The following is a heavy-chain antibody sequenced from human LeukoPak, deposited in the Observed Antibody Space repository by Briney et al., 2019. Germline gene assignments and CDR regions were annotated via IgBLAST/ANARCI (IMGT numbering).Heavy chain of an antibody. Sequence: NPGGSLRHACAASGFTFSSYSLNWVRQAPGKGLEWVSSISSSSSYIYYADSVKGRFTISRDNAKNSLYLQMNSLRAEDTAVYYCARDPSILYGSGPSDYWGQGTLVTVSS. CDR3: ARDPSILYGSGPSDY. V-gene: IGHV3-21*01. CDR1: GFTFSSYS. CDR2: ISSSSSYI. D-gene: IGHD3-10*01. J-gene: IGHJ4*02.